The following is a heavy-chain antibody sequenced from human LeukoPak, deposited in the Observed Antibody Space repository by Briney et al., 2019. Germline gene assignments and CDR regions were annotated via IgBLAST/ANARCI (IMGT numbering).Heavy chain of an antibody. J-gene: IGHJ4*02. D-gene: IGHD1-1*01. CDR3: ARVVEQVGTDF. V-gene: IGHV3-64*01. CDR2: ISNNGGST. CDR1: GFTFSSYT. Sequence: PGGSLRLSCAASGFTFSSYTMQWVRQAPGKGLEYVSAISNNGGSTYHANSVKGRFTISRDNSKNTLYLQMGSLRAEDMAVYYCARVVEQVGTDFGGQGTRVTVSS.